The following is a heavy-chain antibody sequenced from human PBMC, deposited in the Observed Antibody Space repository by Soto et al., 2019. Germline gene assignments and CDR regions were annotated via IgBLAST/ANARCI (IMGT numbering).Heavy chain of an antibody. CDR3: ARISSGYDHKRYYFDY. V-gene: IGHV2-26*01. Sequence: QVTLKESGPVLVKPTETLTLTCTVSGFSLSNARMGVSWIRQTPGKALEWLAHIFSNDEKSYSTSLKSRLTISKDTSKSQVVLTMTNMDPVDTATYYCARISSGYDHKRYYFDYWGQGTLVTVSS. CDR2: IFSNDEK. D-gene: IGHD5-12*01. CDR1: GFSLSNARMG. J-gene: IGHJ4*02.